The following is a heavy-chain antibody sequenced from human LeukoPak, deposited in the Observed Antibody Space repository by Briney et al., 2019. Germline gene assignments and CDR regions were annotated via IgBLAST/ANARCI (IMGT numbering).Heavy chain of an antibody. Sequence: PSETLSLTCTVSGGSISSYYWSWIRQPAGKGLEWIGRIYTSGSTNYNPSLKSQVTMSVDTSKNQFSLKLSSVTAADTAVYYCARGMGSGWYSNWFDPWGQGTLVTVSS. J-gene: IGHJ5*02. CDR1: GGSISSYY. D-gene: IGHD6-19*01. CDR2: IYTSGST. CDR3: ARGMGSGWYSNWFDP. V-gene: IGHV4-4*07.